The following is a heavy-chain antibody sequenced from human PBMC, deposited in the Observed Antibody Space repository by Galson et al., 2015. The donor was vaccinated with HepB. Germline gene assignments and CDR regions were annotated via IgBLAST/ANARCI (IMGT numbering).Heavy chain of an antibody. D-gene: IGHD2-8*02. CDR2: ISSSSTI. CDR1: GFTFSSYS. CDR3: ARSSHCTGGVCYHIATGRFDP. J-gene: IGHJ5*02. Sequence: SLRLSCAASGFTFSSYSMNWVRQAPGKGLEWVSYISSSSTIYYADSVKGRFTISRDNAKNSLYLQMNSLRAEDTAVYYCARSSHCTGGVCYHIATGRFDPWGQGTLVTVSP. V-gene: IGHV3-48*01.